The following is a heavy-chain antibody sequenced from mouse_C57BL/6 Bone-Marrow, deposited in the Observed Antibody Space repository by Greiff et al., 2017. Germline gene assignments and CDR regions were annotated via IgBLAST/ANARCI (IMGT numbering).Heavy chain of an antibody. CDR3: AAQATDAMDY. CDR2: IDPSDSYT. D-gene: IGHD3-2*02. Sequence: QVQLQQPGAELVKPGASVKLSCKASGYTFISYWMQWVKQRPGQGLEWIGEIDPSDSYTNYNQKFKGKATLTVDTSSSTAYMQLSSLTSEDSAVYYCAAQATDAMDYWGQGTSVTVSS. J-gene: IGHJ4*01. V-gene: IGHV1-50*01. CDR1: GYTFISYW.